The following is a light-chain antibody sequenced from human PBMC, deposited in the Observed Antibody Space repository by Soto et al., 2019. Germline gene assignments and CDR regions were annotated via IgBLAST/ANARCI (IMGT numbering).Light chain of an antibody. J-gene: IGKJ1*01. CDR1: QGISSY. CDR3: QQLNSYPRT. CDR2: AAS. Sequence: DIQLTQSPSFLSASVGDRVTITCRASQGISSYLAWYQQKPGKAPKLLIYAASTLQSGVPSRFSGSGSGTEFTLTISSMQPDDFVTYYCQQLNSYPRTFGQGTKVEIK. V-gene: IGKV1-9*01.